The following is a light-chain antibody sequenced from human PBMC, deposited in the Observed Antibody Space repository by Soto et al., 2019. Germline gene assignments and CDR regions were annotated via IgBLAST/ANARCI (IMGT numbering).Light chain of an antibody. CDR2: GVS. CDR1: QSMSTY. V-gene: IGKV1-39*01. CDR3: QQSYSTRYS. J-gene: IGKJ2*01. Sequence: DIQLTQSPSSLSASVGDRVTITCRASQSMSTYLHWYQQKPGKAPKLLIYGVSSLQSGVPSRFSGSGSGTEFTLTISSVQPEDFATYHCQQSYSTRYSFGQGTKLEIK.